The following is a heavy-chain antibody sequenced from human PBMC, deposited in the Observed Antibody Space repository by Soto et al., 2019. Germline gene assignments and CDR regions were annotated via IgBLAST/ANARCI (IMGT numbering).Heavy chain of an antibody. Sequence: EVQLLESGGGLVQPGGSLRLSCAASGFTFSSYAMSWVRQAPGKGLEWVSAISGSGGSTYYADSVKGRFTISRDNSKNTLYLQVNTLRAEETAVYYCAKQWVVSYGYEIIDYWGQGTLVTVSS. CDR1: GFTFSSYA. V-gene: IGHV3-23*01. CDR3: AKQWVVSYGYEIIDY. CDR2: ISGSGGST. J-gene: IGHJ4*02. D-gene: IGHD5-18*01.